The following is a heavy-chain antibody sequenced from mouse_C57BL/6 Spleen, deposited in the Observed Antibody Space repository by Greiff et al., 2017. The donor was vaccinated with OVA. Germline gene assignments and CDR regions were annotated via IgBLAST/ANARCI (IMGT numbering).Heavy chain of an antibody. D-gene: IGHD2-1*01. CDR1: GYAFSSSW. Sequence: QVQLQQSGPELVKPGASVKISCKASGYAFSSSWMNWVKQRPGKGLEWIGRIYPGDGDTNYNGKFKGKATLTADQSSSTAYMQLSSLTSEDAAVYFCAREDYGNLFAYWGQGTLVTVSA. J-gene: IGHJ3*01. V-gene: IGHV1-82*01. CDR2: IYPGDGDT. CDR3: AREDYGNLFAY.